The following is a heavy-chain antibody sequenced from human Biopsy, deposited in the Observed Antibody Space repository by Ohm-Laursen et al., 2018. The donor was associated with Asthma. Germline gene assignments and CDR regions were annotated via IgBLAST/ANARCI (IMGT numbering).Heavy chain of an antibody. CDR2: IYSGGTS. D-gene: IGHD3-22*01. Sequence: SLRLSCAASGFSFRNSNINWVRQAPGKGLEWVSVIYSGGTSHTAGSVRGRFTISRDYSKNTLYLQMHSLRAEDTAVYYCARGDSSNWSHYYFDYWGQGTLVTVSS. CDR1: GFSFRNSN. CDR3: ARGDSSNWSHYYFDY. J-gene: IGHJ4*02. V-gene: IGHV3-53*01.